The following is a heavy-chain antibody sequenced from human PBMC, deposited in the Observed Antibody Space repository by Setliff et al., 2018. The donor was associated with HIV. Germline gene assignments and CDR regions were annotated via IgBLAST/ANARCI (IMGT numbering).Heavy chain of an antibody. Sequence: SVKVSCKASGGTFSRETFSWVRQAPGQGLEWMGGIIPILGIANYAQKFQGRITITADKSTSTAYMELSSLRSEDTAVYYCASGYYDILTGYSNYYGMDVWGQGTTVTVSS. D-gene: IGHD3-9*01. CDR1: GGTFSRET. CDR2: IIPILGIA. CDR3: ASGYYDILTGYSNYYGMDV. V-gene: IGHV1-69*10. J-gene: IGHJ6*02.